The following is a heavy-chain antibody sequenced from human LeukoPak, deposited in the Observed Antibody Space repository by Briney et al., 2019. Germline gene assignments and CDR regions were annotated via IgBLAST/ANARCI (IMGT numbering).Heavy chain of an antibody. CDR3: ARSDGGSGSYWQGMDV. CDR1: GFTFSSYA. V-gene: IGHV3-30*04. D-gene: IGHD3-10*01. CDR2: ISYDGSNK. Sequence: GGSLRLSCAASGFTFSSYAMHWVRQAPGKGLEWVAVISYDGSNKYYADSVKGRFTISRDNSKNTLYLQMNSLRAEDTAVYYCARSDGGSGSYWQGMDVWGQGTTVTVYS. J-gene: IGHJ6*02.